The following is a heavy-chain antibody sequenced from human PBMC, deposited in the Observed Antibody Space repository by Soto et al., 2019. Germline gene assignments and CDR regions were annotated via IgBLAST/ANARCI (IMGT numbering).Heavy chain of an antibody. J-gene: IGHJ6*04. V-gene: IGHV1-18*01. CDR2: ISPYNGHT. CDR3: ARDLTIVPATHPRFENYGMDG. D-gene: IGHD2-15*01. Sequence: QVQLVQSAGEVKKPGASLKVSCKASGYSFTSYGISWVRRAPGQGLEWMGWISPYNGHTQFVQRFQGRVTMTTDTSTKTAYMEMRNLRSDDTAHYYCARDLTIVPATHPRFENYGMDGWGEGTKGIVAS. CDR1: GYSFTSYG.